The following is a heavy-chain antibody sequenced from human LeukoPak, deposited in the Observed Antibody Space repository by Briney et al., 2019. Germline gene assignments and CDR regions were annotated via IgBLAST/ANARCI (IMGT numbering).Heavy chain of an antibody. CDR2: IIPIFGTA. CDR3: ARSRPGYHYYYYGMDV. J-gene: IGHJ6*02. CDR1: GGTFSSYA. D-gene: IGHD5-12*01. Sequence: SVKVSCKASGGTFSSYAISWVRQAPGQGLEWMGGIIPIFGTANYAQKFQGRVTITADESTSTAYMELSSLRSEDTAVYYCARSRPGYHYYYYGMDVWGQGTTVTVSS. V-gene: IGHV1-69*01.